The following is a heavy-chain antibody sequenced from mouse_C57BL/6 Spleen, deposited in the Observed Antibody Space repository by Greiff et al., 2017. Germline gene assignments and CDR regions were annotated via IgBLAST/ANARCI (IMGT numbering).Heavy chain of an antibody. CDR1: GYTFTDYE. Sequence: QVQLQQSGAELVRPGASVTLSCKASGYTFTDYEMHWVKQPPVHGLEWIGAIDPDTGGTAYNQKFKGKAILTADKSSSTAYMELRSLTSEDSAVYYCTELTGNYWGQGTTLTVSS. CDR2: IDPDTGGT. V-gene: IGHV1-15*01. D-gene: IGHD4-1*01. CDR3: TELTGNY. J-gene: IGHJ2*01.